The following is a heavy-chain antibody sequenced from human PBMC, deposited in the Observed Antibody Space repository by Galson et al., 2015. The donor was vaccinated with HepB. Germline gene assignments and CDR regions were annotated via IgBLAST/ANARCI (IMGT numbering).Heavy chain of an antibody. V-gene: IGHV3-64D*06. CDR2: ITKNGDNT. J-gene: IGHJ4*02. D-gene: IGHD5-12*01. CDR1: GFSFSDYG. Sequence: SLRLSCAASGFSFSDYGMHWVRQAPGKGLEYVSTITKNGDNTYYADSLKGRFTISRDNSKNTLYLQMSGLRVGDTALYYCVKDGTATMTHLDYWGQGTLVTVSS. CDR3: VKDGTATMTHLDY.